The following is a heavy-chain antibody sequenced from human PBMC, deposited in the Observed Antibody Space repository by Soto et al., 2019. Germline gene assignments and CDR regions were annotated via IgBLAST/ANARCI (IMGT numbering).Heavy chain of an antibody. J-gene: IGHJ1*01. D-gene: IGHD3-22*01. Sequence: SETLSLTCAVSGGSISSSNWWSGVRQPPGKGLEWIGEIYHSGSTNYNPSLRSRVTISVDKSKNQFSLKLSSVTAADTAVYYCAKYSSGYYYLPQFAYRAQRTLVPVSS. CDR2: IYHSGST. CDR3: AKYSSGYYYLPQFAY. V-gene: IGHV4-4*02. CDR1: GGSISSSNW.